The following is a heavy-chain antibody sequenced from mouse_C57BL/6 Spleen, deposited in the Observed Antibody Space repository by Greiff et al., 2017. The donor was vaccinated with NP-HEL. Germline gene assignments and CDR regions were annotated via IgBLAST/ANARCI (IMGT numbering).Heavy chain of an antibody. CDR2: IYPGSGNT. V-gene: IGHV1-66*01. CDR1: GYSFTSYY. Sequence: QVQLQQSGPELVKPGASVKISCKASGYSFTSYYIHWVKQRPGQGLEWIGWIYPGSGNTKYNEKFKGKATLTADTSSSTAYMQLRSLTSEASAVYYFAREKYYGYDGGFAYWGQGTLVTVSA. D-gene: IGHD2-2*01. CDR3: AREKYYGYDGGFAY. J-gene: IGHJ3*01.